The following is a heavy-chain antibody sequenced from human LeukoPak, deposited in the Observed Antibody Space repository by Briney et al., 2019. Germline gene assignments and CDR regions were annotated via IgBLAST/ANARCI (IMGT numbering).Heavy chain of an antibody. CDR2: VSYDGSDK. Sequence: GGSLRLSCAPSGFTFSSHAIHWVRQARGKGLEWVATVSYDGSDKYYADPVKGRFTISRDNSKNTLYLQMSSLRAEDTAVYYCARDRCTNGVCYLDYWGQGTLVTVSS. J-gene: IGHJ4*03. CDR1: GFTFSSHA. V-gene: IGHV3-33*05. CDR3: ARDRCTNGVCYLDY. D-gene: IGHD2-8*01.